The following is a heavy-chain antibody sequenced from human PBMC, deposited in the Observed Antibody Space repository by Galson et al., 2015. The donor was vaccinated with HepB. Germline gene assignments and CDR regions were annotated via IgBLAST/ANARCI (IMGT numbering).Heavy chain of an antibody. J-gene: IGHJ3*02. CDR2: ISGYNDKT. D-gene: IGHD4-17*01. V-gene: IGHV1-18*04. CDR1: GYTFTTYG. CDR3: ARDGVSVTPDGSDI. Sequence: SVKVSCKASGYTFTTYGISWVRQAPGRGLEWMGWISGYNDKTNYAQKFQGRVTMTIDTSTSTAYMELRSLRSDDTAVYYCARDGVSVTPDGSDIWGQGTMVTVSS.